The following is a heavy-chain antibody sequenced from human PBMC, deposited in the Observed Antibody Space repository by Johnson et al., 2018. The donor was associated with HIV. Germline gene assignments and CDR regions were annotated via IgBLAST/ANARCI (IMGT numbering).Heavy chain of an antibody. CDR2: IYGGGST. CDR1: GFTFSSYW. CDR3: ARDDTGYSSSFDAFDV. V-gene: IGHV3-66*01. Sequence: MLLVESGGGLVQPGGSLRLSCAASGFTFSSYWMSWVRQAPGKGLEWVSIIYGGGSTYYTDSVKGRFTISRDNSKNTLYLQMNSLRAEDTAVYYCARDDTGYSSSFDAFDVWGQGTMVTVSS. J-gene: IGHJ3*01. D-gene: IGHD6-13*01.